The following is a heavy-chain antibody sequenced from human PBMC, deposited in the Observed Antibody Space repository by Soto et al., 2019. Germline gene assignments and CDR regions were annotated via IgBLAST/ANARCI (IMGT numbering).Heavy chain of an antibody. V-gene: IGHV3-33*06. J-gene: IGHJ4*02. CDR3: AKARLLRYFDWFPLDY. Sequence: GGSLRLSCAASGFTFSSYVMHWVRQAPGKGLEWVAIIWYDGSNKYYADSVKGRFTISRDNSKNTLYLQMNSLRAEDTAVYYCAKARLLRYFDWFPLDYWGQGTLVTVSS. D-gene: IGHD3-9*01. CDR2: IWYDGSNK. CDR1: GFTFSSYV.